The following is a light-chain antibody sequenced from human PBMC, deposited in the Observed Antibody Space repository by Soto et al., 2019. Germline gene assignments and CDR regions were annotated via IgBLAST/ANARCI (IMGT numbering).Light chain of an antibody. CDR1: QSLGSN. V-gene: IGKV3-15*01. J-gene: IGKJ4*01. CDR2: ATS. Sequence: EIVMTQSPATLSVSPGERAALSCRASQSLGSNLAWYHQKPGQAPRLLLFATSSRATGVPDRFSGDGSGTEFTLTISSIPSADFGLYYCQQRSNWRVTFGGGTKVDIK. CDR3: QQRSNWRVT.